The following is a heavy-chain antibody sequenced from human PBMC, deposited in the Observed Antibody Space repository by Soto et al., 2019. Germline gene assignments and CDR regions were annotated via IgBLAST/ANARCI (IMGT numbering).Heavy chain of an antibody. CDR3: ARGRIVVVPAAYSRFDY. CDR1: GGSFSGYY. J-gene: IGHJ4*02. V-gene: IGHV4-34*01. Sequence: QVQLQQWGAGLLKPSETLSLTCAVYGGSFSGYYWSWIRQPPGKGLEWIGEINHSGSTNYNPSLRNRVTISVXXSXNPXSLKLSSVTAADTAVYYCARGRIVVVPAAYSRFDYWGQGTLVTVSS. CDR2: INHSGST. D-gene: IGHD2-2*01.